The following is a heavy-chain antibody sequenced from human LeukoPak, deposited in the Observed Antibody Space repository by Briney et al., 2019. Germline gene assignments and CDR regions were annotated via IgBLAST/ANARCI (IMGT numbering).Heavy chain of an antibody. CDR1: GFTFSSYT. Sequence: GGSLRLFCAASGFTFSSYTMNWVRQAPGKGLEWVSSISSCSSYIYYADSVKGRFTISRDNAKNSLHLQMNSLRAEDTAVYYCASHSNYDLHFDYWGQGTLVTVSS. D-gene: IGHD4-11*01. J-gene: IGHJ4*02. CDR2: ISSCSSYI. V-gene: IGHV3-21*01. CDR3: ASHSNYDLHFDY.